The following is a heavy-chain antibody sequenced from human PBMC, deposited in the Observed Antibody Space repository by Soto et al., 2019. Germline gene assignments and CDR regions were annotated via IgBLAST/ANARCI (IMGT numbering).Heavy chain of an antibody. CDR3: ARAMTTVTTAFRYREGFRDGFNI. J-gene: IGHJ3*02. CDR1: GYSFTSYW. V-gene: IGHV5-51*01. CDR2: IYPGDSDT. Sequence: EVQLVQSGGEVKKPGESLKISCKGSGYSFTSYWIAWVRQMPGKGLEWMGIIYPGDSDTRYSPSFQGQVTISADKSIRTVYLQWSSLKASDTAMYYCARAMTTVTTAFRYREGFRDGFNIWGHGTMVTVSS. D-gene: IGHD4-17*01.